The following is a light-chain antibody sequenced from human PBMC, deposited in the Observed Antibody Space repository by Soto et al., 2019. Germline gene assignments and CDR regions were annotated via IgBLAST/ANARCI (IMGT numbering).Light chain of an antibody. CDR3: QQRSSWPLT. CDR1: RGIDTY. Sequence: EIVLTQSPATLSLSPVERATLSCRASRGIDTYLAWYQQKRGQAPRLLIYDASNRTTGIPARFSGGGSGTDFTLSISSLETDDFAVYCCQQRSSWPLTFGGGTKVEIK. J-gene: IGKJ4*01. CDR2: DAS. V-gene: IGKV3-11*01.